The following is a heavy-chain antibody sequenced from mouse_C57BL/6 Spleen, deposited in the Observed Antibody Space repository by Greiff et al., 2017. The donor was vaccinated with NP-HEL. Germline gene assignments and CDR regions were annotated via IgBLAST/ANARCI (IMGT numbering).Heavy chain of an antibody. V-gene: IGHV1-59*01. D-gene: IGHD1-1*01. J-gene: IGHJ2*01. CDR3: ARGLITYFDY. CDR2: IDPSDSYT. Sequence: QVQLQQPGAELVRPGTSVKLSCKASGYTFTSYWMHWVKQRPGQGLEWIGVIDPSDSYTNYNQKFKGKATLTVDTSSSTAYMQLSSLTSEDSAVYYCARGLITYFDYWGQGTTLTVSS. CDR1: GYTFTSYW.